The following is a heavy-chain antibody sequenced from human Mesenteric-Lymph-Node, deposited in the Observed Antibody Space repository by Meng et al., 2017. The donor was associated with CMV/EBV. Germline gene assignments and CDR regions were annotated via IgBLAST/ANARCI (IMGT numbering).Heavy chain of an antibody. CDR3: ARGSMYFDY. CDR1: GFTFSSYA. Sequence: GESLKISCAASGFTFSSYAMHWVRQAPGKGLEYVSAISSNGGSTYYADSVKGRFTISRDNSKNTLYLQMGSLRAEDTAVYYCARGSMYFDYWGQGTLVTVSS. CDR2: ISSNGGST. J-gene: IGHJ4*02. V-gene: IGHV3-64*02.